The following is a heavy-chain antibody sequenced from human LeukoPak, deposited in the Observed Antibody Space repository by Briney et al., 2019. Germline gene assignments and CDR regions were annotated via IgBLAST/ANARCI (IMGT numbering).Heavy chain of an antibody. Sequence: GGSLRLSCAASGFTFSSYSMNWVRQAPGKGLEWVSYISSSGSTIYYADSVKGRLTISRDNAKNSPYLQLSSLRDEGTAVYYCARDCRLNCARQPGFDSWGQGTLVTVSS. J-gene: IGHJ5*01. CDR3: ARDCRLNCARQPGFDS. CDR1: GFTFSSYS. V-gene: IGHV3-48*02. D-gene: IGHD1-1*01. CDR2: ISSSGSTI.